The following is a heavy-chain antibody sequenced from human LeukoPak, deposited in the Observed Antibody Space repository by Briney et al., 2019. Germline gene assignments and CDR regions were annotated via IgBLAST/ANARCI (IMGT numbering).Heavy chain of an antibody. CDR2: ISGNDGGTT. D-gene: IGHD6-13*01. CDR1: GFTFSSYS. J-gene: IGHJ4*02. V-gene: IGHV3-23*01. CDR3: AKPRVATGTFYFDY. Sequence: GGSLRLSCAASGFTFSSYSMSWVRQAPGKGLEWVSGISGNDGGTTYYADSVKGRFSISRDDSKNTLYLQMNSLRVEDTAIYYCAKPRVATGTFYFDYWGQGTLVTVSS.